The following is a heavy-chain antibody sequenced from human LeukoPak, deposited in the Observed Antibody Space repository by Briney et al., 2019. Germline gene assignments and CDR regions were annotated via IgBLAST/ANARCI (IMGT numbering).Heavy chain of an antibody. J-gene: IGHJ4*02. Sequence: SETLSLTCTVSGGSISSSSYYWGWIRQPPGKGLEWIGEINHSGSTNYNPSLKSRVTISVDTSKNQFSLKLSSVTAADTAVYYCARSVSGYDPRDFDYWGQGTLVTVSS. D-gene: IGHD5-12*01. CDR3: ARSVSGYDPRDFDY. V-gene: IGHV4-39*07. CDR2: INHSGST. CDR1: GGSISSSSYY.